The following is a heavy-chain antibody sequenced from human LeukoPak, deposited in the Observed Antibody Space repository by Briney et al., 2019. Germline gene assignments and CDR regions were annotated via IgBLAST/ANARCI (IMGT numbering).Heavy chain of an antibody. V-gene: IGHV1-24*01. CDR2: FDPEEGET. CDR1: GDTLTELS. CDR3: ASIQSNKTGGWFDP. D-gene: IGHD4-11*01. Sequence: VASVRVSCTGSGDTLTELSMHWVRQAPGKRREWRGGFDPEEGETIYVQKFQGRVTMTEDTSTDTAYMELSSLRPEDTAVYYCASIQSNKTGGWFDPWGQGTLVTVSS. J-gene: IGHJ5*02.